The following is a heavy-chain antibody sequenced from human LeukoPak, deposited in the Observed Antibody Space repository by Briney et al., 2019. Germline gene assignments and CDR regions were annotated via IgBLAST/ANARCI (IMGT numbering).Heavy chain of an antibody. V-gene: IGHV3-30*03. D-gene: IGHD5-18*01. CDR2: ISYDGRSK. Sequence: PGGSLRLSCAAAGLTFSNYGMHWVRQAPGKGPEGVAVISYDGRSKFYVDSVKGRFTISRDNSENTLYLQMNSLRTEDTAVYYCVRDPPRDTAMVWKYWGQGTLVTVSS. J-gene: IGHJ4*02. CDR1: GLTFSNYG. CDR3: VRDPPRDTAMVWKY.